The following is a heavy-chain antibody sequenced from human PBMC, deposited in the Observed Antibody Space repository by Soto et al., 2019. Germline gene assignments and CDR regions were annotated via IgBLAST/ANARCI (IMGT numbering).Heavy chain of an antibody. CDR3: VRGGSNYAS. D-gene: IGHD4-4*01. CDR2: IKPDESEK. CDR1: GFTFIDSW. J-gene: IGHJ5*02. Sequence: GWSLRLACTSSGFTFIDSWMTWVRQAPGKGLEWVARIKPDESEKKYADSVKGRFSISRDNAKNSMYLQMDSLRGEDTAVYYCVRGGSNYASWGQGTLVTVSS. V-gene: IGHV3-7*01.